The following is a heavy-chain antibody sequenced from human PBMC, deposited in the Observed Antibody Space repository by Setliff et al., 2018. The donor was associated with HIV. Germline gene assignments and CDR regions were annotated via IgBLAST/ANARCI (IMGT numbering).Heavy chain of an antibody. CDR2: INTNTGNP. J-gene: IGHJ4*02. CDR3: ASPHDYSNYVFDY. CDR1: GYTFTSYA. D-gene: IGHD4-4*01. Sequence: ASVKDSCKASGYTFTSYAMNWVRQAPGQGLEWMGWINTNTGNPTYAQGFTGRFVFSLDTSVNTADLQISSLKAEDTAVYYCASPHDYSNYVFDYWGQGTLVTVSS. V-gene: IGHV7-4-1*02.